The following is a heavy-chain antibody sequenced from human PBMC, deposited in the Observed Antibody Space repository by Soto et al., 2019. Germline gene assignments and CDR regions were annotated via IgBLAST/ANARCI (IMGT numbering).Heavy chain of an antibody. V-gene: IGHV1-8*01. CDR2: MNPGSGDT. J-gene: IGHJ5*02. D-gene: IGHD3-16*01. Sequence: ASVKVSCKASGYSFTNNDVSWVRQATGQGLEWMGWMNPGSGDTGYAQKFQGRVTMTRDIPIATAYMGLSSLRSDDTAMYYCARMATFGSLNWFDPWGQGTLVTVSS. CDR1: GYSFTNND. CDR3: ARMATFGSLNWFDP.